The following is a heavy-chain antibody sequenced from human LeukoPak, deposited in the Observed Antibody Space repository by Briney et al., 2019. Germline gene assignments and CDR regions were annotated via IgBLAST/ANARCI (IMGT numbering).Heavy chain of an antibody. V-gene: IGHV3-21*04. CDR3: AKDLAPGYCSGGSCYAFDY. D-gene: IGHD2-15*01. J-gene: IGHJ4*02. Sequence: GGSLRLSCAASGFTFSNYNMNWVRQAPGKGLEWVAYISFSSSFSYYIDSVEGRFIISRDNAKNSLYLQMNSLRAEDTALYYCAKDLAPGYCSGGSCYAFDYWGQGTLVTVSS. CDR2: ISFSSSFS. CDR1: GFTFSNYN.